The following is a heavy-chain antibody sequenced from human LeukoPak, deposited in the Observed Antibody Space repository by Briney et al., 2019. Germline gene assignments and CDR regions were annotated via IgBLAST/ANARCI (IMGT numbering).Heavy chain of an antibody. CDR2: ISSSGSTI. V-gene: IGHV3-11*01. CDR3: AKDLGSMVPQPNDY. CDR1: GFTFSDYY. D-gene: IGHD3-10*01. J-gene: IGHJ4*02. Sequence: GGSLRLSCAASGFTFSDYYMSWIRQAPGKGLGCVSYISSSGSTISYADSVKGRFTISRDNSKNTLYLQMNSLRAEDTAVYYCAKDLGSMVPQPNDYWGQGTLVTVSS.